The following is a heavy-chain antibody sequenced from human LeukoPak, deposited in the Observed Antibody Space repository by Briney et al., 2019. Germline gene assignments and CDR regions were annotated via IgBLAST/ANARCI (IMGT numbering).Heavy chain of an antibody. D-gene: IGHD1-26*01. J-gene: IGHJ6*02. V-gene: IGHV1-18*01. CDR3: ARNLREEHNLYYGLDV. CDR1: GYPFTRFA. CDR2: ISTHNGNT. Sequence: ASVNVSCKASGYPFTRFAINWVRQAPGQGLEWMGWISTHNGNTKYAETLQGRLTMTTDTSTNTAYMELRGLRSDDTAVYYCARNLREEHNLYYGLDVWGQGTTVAVSS.